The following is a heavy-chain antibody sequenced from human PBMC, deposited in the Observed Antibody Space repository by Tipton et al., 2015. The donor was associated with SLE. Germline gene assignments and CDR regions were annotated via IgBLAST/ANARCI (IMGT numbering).Heavy chain of an antibody. Sequence: SLRLSCAASGFTFSSYGIHWVRQAPGKGLEWVAFIPFNGGNEKYADSVKGRITISRDNSKNSLYVQMESLRAEDTAVYYCARGPPVSGWNYFDSWGQGTLVTVSS. CDR3: ARGPPVSGWNYFDS. V-gene: IGHV3-33*05. CDR1: GFTFSSYG. J-gene: IGHJ4*02. CDR2: IPFNGGNE. D-gene: IGHD6-19*01.